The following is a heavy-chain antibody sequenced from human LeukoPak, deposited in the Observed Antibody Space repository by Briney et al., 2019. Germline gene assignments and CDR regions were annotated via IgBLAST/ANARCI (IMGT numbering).Heavy chain of an antibody. V-gene: IGHV3-30-3*01. CDR2: ISYDGNNK. D-gene: IGHD2-15*01. J-gene: IGHJ4*02. CDR1: GFTFSNYA. CDR3: ARDKDMGSSGGGNDY. Sequence: GRSLRLSCAASGFTFSNYAMHWVRQAPGKGLEWVAVISYDGNNKYDADSVKGRFTISRDNSKNTLYLQMNSLRADDTAVYYCARDKDMGSSGGGNDYWGQGTLVAVSS.